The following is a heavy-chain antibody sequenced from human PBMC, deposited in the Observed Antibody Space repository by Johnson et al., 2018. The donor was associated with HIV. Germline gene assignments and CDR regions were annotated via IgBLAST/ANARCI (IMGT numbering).Heavy chain of an antibody. J-gene: IGHJ3*02. Sequence: QVQLMESGGGLVQPGRSLRLSCTASGFSFGDYGMSWFRQAPVKGLEWVAVISYDGSNKYYADSVKGRFTISRDNSKNTLYLQMNSLRAEDTAVYYCARVRGLMAFDIWGQGTMVTVSS. CDR3: ARVRGLMAFDI. CDR1: GFSFGDYG. D-gene: IGHD3-22*01. CDR2: ISYDGSNK. V-gene: IGHV3-30*04.